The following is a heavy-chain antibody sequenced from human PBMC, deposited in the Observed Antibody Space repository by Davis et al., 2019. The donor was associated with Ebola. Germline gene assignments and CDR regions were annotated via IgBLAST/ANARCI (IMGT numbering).Heavy chain of an antibody. CDR1: GYTLTELS. V-gene: IGHV1-24*01. CDR3: ARDVYDFWSGYYEPHRLGYMDV. J-gene: IGHJ6*03. D-gene: IGHD3-3*01. Sequence: ASVKVSCKVSGYTLTELSMHWVRQAPGKGLEWMGGFDPEDGETIYAQKFQGRVTMTEDTSTDTAYMELSSLRSEDTAVYYCARDVYDFWSGYYEPHRLGYMDVWGKGTTVTVSS. CDR2: FDPEDGET.